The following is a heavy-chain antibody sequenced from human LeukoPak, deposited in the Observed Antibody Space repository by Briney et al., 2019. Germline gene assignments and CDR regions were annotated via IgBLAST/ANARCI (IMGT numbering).Heavy chain of an antibody. D-gene: IGHD6-6*01. Sequence: GGSLRLSCAASGFTFSGSAMHWVRQASGKGLEWVGRIRSKANSYATAYAASVKGRFTISRDDSKNTAYLQMNSLKTEDTAVYYCTRQGSKGFDPWGQGTLVTVSS. CDR3: TRQGSKGFDP. J-gene: IGHJ5*02. CDR1: GFTFSGSA. V-gene: IGHV3-73*01. CDR2: IRSKANSYAT.